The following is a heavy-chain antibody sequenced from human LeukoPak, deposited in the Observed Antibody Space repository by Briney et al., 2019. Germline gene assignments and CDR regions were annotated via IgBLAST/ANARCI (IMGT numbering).Heavy chain of an antibody. CDR1: GYSFASYW. CDR2: IYPGDSDT. V-gene: IGHV5-51*01. J-gene: IGHJ4*02. Sequence: GESLKISCKGSGYSFASYWIAWVRQMPGKGLEWMGIIYPGDSDTRYSPSFQGQVTISADKSISTAYLQWSSLKASDTAIYYCTRQWGDCSSTSCYSAYWGQGTLVTVSS. CDR3: TRQWGDCSSTSCYSAY. D-gene: IGHD2-2*01.